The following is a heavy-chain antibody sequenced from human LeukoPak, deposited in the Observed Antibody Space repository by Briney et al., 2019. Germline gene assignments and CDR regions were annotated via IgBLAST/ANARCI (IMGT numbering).Heavy chain of an antibody. Sequence: GGSLRLSCAASGFTFNSYSMNWVRQAPGKGLEWVSSISSSSSYIYYADSVKGRFTISRDNAKNSLYLQMNSLRAEDTAVYYCARDDYDSSGYSALGIDYWGQGTLVTVSS. J-gene: IGHJ4*02. CDR2: ISSSSSYI. CDR3: ARDDYDSSGYSALGIDY. D-gene: IGHD3-22*01. CDR1: GFTFNSYS. V-gene: IGHV3-21*01.